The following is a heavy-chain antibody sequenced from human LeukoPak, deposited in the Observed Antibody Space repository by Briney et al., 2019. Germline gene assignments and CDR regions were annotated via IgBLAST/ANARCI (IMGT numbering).Heavy chain of an antibody. CDR2: ISYDGSNK. CDR1: GFTFSSYA. J-gene: IGHJ4*02. V-gene: IGHV3-30-3*01. CDR3: AKVLRGYAGSGSYYFDY. Sequence: GGSLRLSCAASGFTFSSYAMHWVRQAPGKGLEWVAVISYDGSNKYYADSVKGRFTISRDNSKNTLYLQMNSLRAEDTAVYYCAKVLRGYAGSGSYYFDYWGQGTLVTVSS. D-gene: IGHD1-26*01.